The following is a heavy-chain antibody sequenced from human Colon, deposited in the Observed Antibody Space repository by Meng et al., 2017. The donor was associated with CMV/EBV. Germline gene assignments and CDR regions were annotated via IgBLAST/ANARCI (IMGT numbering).Heavy chain of an antibody. CDR1: GDSVSTNIDA. V-gene: IGHV6-1*01. D-gene: IGHD5-12*01. J-gene: IGHJ4*02. Sequence: QVQLQQSGPGLVKPSQTLSLTCAISGDSVSTNIDAWNWVRQSPSRGLEWLGRTYYRSKWYNDCAVSMRSRIILNPDTSQNQVSLQLNSVTPEDSGVYYCTRNRGYDSDLWGQGVLVTRLL. CDR2: TYYRSKWYN. CDR3: TRNRGYDSDL.